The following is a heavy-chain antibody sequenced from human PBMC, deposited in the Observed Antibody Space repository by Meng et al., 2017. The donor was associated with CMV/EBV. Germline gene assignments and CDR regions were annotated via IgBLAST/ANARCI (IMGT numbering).Heavy chain of an antibody. D-gene: IGHD5-12*01. V-gene: IGHV3-23*03. CDR2: IYSGGSST. J-gene: IGHJ4*02. CDR3: ARGGSGYGSDY. CDR1: GFTFSSYA. Sequence: GESLKISCAASGFTFSSYAMSWVRQAPGKGLEWVSVIYSGGSSTYYADSVKGRFTISRDNAKNSLYLQMNSLRAEDTAVYYCARGGSGYGSDYWGQGTLVTVSS.